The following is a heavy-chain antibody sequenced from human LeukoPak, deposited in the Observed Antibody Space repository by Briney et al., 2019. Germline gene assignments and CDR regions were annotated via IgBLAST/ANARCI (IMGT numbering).Heavy chain of an antibody. V-gene: IGHV1-69*13. J-gene: IGHJ3*02. CDR1: GGTFSSYA. CDR3: AREVQHTFDI. CDR2: IIPIFGTA. Sequence: ASVKVSCKASGGTFSSYAISWVRQAPGQGLEWMGGIIPIFGTANYAQKFQGRVTITADESTSTAYMELSSLRSEDTAVYYCAREVQHTFDIWGQGTMVTVSS.